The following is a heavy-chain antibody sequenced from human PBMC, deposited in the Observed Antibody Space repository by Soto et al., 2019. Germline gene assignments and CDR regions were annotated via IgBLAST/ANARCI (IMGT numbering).Heavy chain of an antibody. CDR3: ARDLYQNWFDP. V-gene: IGHV4-61*01. D-gene: IGHD3-16*01. Sequence: SETLSLTCTVSGGSVSSGSYYWSWIRQPPGKGLEWIGYIYYSGSTNYNPSLKSRVTISVDTSKNQFSLKLSSVTAADTAVYYCARDLYQNWFDPWGQGTLVTVSS. CDR1: GGSVSSGSYY. J-gene: IGHJ5*02. CDR2: IYYSGST.